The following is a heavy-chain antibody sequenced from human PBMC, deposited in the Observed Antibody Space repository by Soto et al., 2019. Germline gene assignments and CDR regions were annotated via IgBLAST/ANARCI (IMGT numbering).Heavy chain of an antibody. Sequence: SLRLSCAASGFTFDDYAMHWVRQTPGKGLEWVSGISWNSGSIGYADSVKGRFTISRDNAKNSLFLQMNSLRAEDTALYYCAKGYCSSTSCYYYYYMDVWGKGTTVTVSS. CDR3: AKGYCSSTSCYYYYYMDV. D-gene: IGHD2-2*01. J-gene: IGHJ6*03. CDR1: GFTFDDYA. CDR2: ISWNSGSI. V-gene: IGHV3-9*01.